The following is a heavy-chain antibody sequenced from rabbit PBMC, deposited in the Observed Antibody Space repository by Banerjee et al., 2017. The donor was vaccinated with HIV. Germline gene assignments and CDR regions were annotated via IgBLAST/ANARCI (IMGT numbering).Heavy chain of an antibody. Sequence: QEQLEESGGDLVKPEGSLTLTCTASGFSFSNKYVMCWVRQAPGKGLEWIACINTSSGSTVYATWAKGRFTISRTSSTTVDLKMTSLTAADTATYFCARGYAVAAGYGDGYYFNLWGPGTLVTVS. V-gene: IGHV1S45*01. J-gene: IGHJ4*01. CDR3: ARGYAVAAGYGDGYYFNL. D-gene: IGHD6-1*01. CDR2: INTSSGST. CDR1: GFSFSNKYV.